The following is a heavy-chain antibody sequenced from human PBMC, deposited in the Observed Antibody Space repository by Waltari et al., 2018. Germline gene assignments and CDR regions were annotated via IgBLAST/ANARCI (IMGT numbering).Heavy chain of an antibody. CDR3: ARDHCSGGSCYHFDY. D-gene: IGHD2-15*01. CDR1: GYTFTSYA. CDR2: INACNGNT. V-gene: IGHV1-3*01. Sequence: QVQLVQSGAEVKKPGASVKVSCKASGYTFTSYAMHWVRQAPGQRLEWMGWINACNGNTKYSQKFQGRVTITRDTSASTAYMELSSMRSEDTAVYYCARDHCSGGSCYHFDYWGQGTLVTVSS. J-gene: IGHJ4*02.